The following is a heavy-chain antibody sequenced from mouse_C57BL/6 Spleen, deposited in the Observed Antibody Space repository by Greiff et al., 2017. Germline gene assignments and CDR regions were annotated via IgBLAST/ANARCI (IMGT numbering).Heavy chain of an antibody. D-gene: IGHD5-5*01. J-gene: IGHJ1*03. V-gene: IGHV10-1*01. CDR2: IRSKSNNYAT. CDR3: VRQGLPYWYFDV. Sequence: EVKLEESGGGLVQPKGSLKLSCAASGFSFNTYAMNWVRQAPGKGLEWVARIRSKSNNYATYYADSMKDRFTISRDDSESMLYLKMNNLKTEDTAKYYCVRQGLPYWYFDVWGTGTTVTVSS. CDR1: GFSFNTYA.